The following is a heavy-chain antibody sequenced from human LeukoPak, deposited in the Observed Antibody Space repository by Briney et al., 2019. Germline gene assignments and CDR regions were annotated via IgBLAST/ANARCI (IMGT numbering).Heavy chain of an antibody. CDR2: VYDSGST. V-gene: IGHV4-59*01. D-gene: IGHD3-22*01. Sequence: SETLSLTCTVSGGSISSYYWSWIRQPPGKGLEWIGNVYDSGSTYYNPSLKSRVTISVDTSKTQCSLKLSSVTAADTAVYYCARQSISGSSLSYFDYWGQGTLVNVSS. CDR3: ARQSISGSSLSYFDY. J-gene: IGHJ4*02. CDR1: GGSISSYY.